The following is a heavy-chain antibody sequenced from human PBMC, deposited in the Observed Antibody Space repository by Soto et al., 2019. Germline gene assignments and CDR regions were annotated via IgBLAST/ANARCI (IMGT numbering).Heavy chain of an antibody. D-gene: IGHD1-1*01. CDR3: AQLGREVPNDHVEV. Sequence: EVQLLESGGGSVQPGGSLRLSCAVSGFTSRKFAMSWVRQASGKGLEWVSSISSSGGSTYYADFVKGRCTISRDNSHNTLSLLINSLRAGDTATYYCAQLGREVPNDHVEVWGQGTPVTVSS. V-gene: IGHV3-23*01. J-gene: IGHJ6*02. CDR2: ISSSGGST. CDR1: GFTSRKFA.